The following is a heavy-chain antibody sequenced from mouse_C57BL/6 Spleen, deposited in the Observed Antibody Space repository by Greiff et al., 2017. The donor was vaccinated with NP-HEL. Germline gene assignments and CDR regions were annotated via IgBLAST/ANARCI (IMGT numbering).Heavy chain of an antibody. D-gene: IGHD1-1*01. V-gene: IGHV3-6*01. CDR2: ISYDGSN. CDR1: GYSITSGYY. Sequence: DVQLQESGPGLVKPSPSLTLTCSVTGYSITSGYYWNWIRQLPGNKLECMGYISYDGSNNYNPSLKNRTSITRDTSKNQFFLKLNSVTTEDAATYYCATDYCTDDWYFDVWGTGTTVTVSS. J-gene: IGHJ1*03. CDR3: ATDYCTDDWYFDV.